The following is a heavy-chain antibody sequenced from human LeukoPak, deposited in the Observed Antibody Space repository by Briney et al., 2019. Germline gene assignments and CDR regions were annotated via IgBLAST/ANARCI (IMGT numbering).Heavy chain of an antibody. CDR2: ISSSGSTI. CDR1: GFTFSDYY. V-gene: IGHV3-11*01. D-gene: IGHD3-22*01. J-gene: IGHJ4*02. CDR3: ARERTLFPGDSSGYFDY. Sequence: GGSLRLSCAASGFTFSDYYMSWIRQAPGKGLGWVSYISSSGSTIYYADSVKGRFTISRDNAKNSLYLQMNSLRAEDTAVYYCARERTLFPGDSSGYFDYWGQGTLVTVSS.